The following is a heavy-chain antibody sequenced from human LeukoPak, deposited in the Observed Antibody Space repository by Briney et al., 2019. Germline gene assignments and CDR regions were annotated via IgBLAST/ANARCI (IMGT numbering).Heavy chain of an antibody. CDR3: ARVGAIMPYYDSSGYLTRGYAFDI. CDR2: IYYSGSA. J-gene: IGHJ3*02. V-gene: IGHV4-59*12. Sequence: SETLSLTCTVSGGSISSYYWSWIRQPPGKGLEWIGYIYYSGSANYNPSLKSRVTISVDTSKNQFSLKLSSVTAADTAVYYCARVGAIMPYYDSSGYLTRGYAFDIWGQGTMVTVSS. CDR1: GGSISSYY. D-gene: IGHD3-22*01.